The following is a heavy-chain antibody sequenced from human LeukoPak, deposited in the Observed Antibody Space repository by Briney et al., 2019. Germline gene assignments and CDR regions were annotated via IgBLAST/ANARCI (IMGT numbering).Heavy chain of an antibody. CDR2: ISSSGGST. CDR1: GFSFSSYA. J-gene: IGHJ4*02. CDR3: AKIPVSYSSGWSNFDY. Sequence: GGSLRLSSAASGFSFSSYAMSWVRQAPGKGLEWGSGISSSGGSTYYADSVKGRFTISRDNSKNTLYLQMNSLRAEDTAVYYCAKIPVSYSSGWSNFDYWGQGALVTVSS. V-gene: IGHV3-23*01. D-gene: IGHD6-19*01.